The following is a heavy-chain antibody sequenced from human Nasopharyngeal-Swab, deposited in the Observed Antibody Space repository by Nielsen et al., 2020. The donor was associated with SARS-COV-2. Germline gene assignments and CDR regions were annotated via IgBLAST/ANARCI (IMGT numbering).Heavy chain of an antibody. CDR2: INPNTGAT. CDR1: VYTFPFIGYY. D-gene: IGHD3-22*01. Sequence: ASVTVSFKASVYTFPFIGYYIQCVRQAPGQGLECMGRINPNTGATNYAQKFQGSVTMTRDTSISTAYMELSRLRSGDTAVYYCARDNYYNSSGYYSPDYWGQGTLVTVSS. CDR3: ARDNYYNSSGYYSPDY. V-gene: IGHV1-2*06. J-gene: IGHJ4*02.